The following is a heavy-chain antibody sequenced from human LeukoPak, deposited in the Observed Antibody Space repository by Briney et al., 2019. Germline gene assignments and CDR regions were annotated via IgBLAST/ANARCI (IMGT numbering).Heavy chain of an antibody. CDR1: GGTFSSYA. V-gene: IGHV1-69*05. Sequence: ASVKVSCKASGGTFSSYAISWVRQAPGQGLEWMGGIIPIFGTANYAQKFQGRVTITTDESTSTAYMELSSLRSEGTAVYYCARGTYYDILTGQYYYFDYWGQGTLVTVSS. D-gene: IGHD3-9*01. J-gene: IGHJ4*02. CDR3: ARGTYYDILTGQYYYFDY. CDR2: IIPIFGTA.